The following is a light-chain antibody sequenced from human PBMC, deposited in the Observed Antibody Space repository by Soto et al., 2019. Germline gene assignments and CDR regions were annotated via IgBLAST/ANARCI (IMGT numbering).Light chain of an antibody. J-gene: IGLJ2*01. CDR1: SSEVVGYNY. V-gene: IGLV2-8*01. CDR3: SSYAGSNNFDVV. Sequence: QSVRTQPPSASGSPGQPVPFSCTGTSSEVVGYNYVSRYQQHPGKAPKLMIYEVSKRPSGVPDRFSGSKSGNTASLTVSGLQAEDEADYYCSSYAGSNNFDVVFGGGTKVTVL. CDR2: EVS.